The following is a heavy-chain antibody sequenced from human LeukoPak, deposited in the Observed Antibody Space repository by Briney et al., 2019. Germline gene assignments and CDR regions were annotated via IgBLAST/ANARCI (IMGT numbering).Heavy chain of an antibody. J-gene: IGHJ4*02. CDR3: ARDPCSGGSCYRNFDY. CDR2: ISGSGGST. CDR1: GFTFTNYA. Sequence: QPGGSLRLSCAASGFTFTNYAMSWVRQAPGKGLEWVSAISGSGGSTYYADSVKGRFTISRDNSKNTLYLQMNSLRAEDTAVYYCARDPCSGGSCYRNFDYWGQGTLVTVSS. D-gene: IGHD2-15*01. V-gene: IGHV3-23*01.